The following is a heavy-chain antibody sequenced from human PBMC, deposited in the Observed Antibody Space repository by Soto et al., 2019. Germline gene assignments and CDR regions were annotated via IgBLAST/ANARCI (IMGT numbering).Heavy chain of an antibody. CDR2: IRSKANSYAT. CDR1: GFSFSGSA. Sequence: GSLRLSCAASGFSFSGSAMHWVRQASGKGLEWVGRIRSKANSYATAYAASVKGRFTISRDDSKNTAYLQMNSLKTEDTAVYYCTRPPGPWCSGGSCSSTDAFDIWGQGXMVTVSS. V-gene: IGHV3-73*01. J-gene: IGHJ3*02. D-gene: IGHD2-15*01. CDR3: TRPPGPWCSGGSCSSTDAFDI.